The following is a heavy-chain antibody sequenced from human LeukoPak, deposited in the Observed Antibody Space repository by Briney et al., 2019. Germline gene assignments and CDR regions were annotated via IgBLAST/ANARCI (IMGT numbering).Heavy chain of an antibody. CDR1: GFTFSSYA. D-gene: IGHD3-22*01. J-gene: IGHJ4*02. V-gene: IGHV3-23*01. CDR2: ITGSGGST. Sequence: RSLRLSCAASGFTFSSYAMSWVRQAPGKGLEWVSAITGSGGSTYFADSVKGRFTFSRDNSKNTLYLQMNSLRAEDTAVYYCAKGNSSSYYYHFDCWGQGTLGTVSS. CDR3: AKGNSSSYYYHFDC.